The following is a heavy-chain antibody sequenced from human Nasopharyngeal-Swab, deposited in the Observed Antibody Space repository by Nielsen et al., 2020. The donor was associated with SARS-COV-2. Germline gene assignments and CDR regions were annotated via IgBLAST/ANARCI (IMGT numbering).Heavy chain of an antibody. CDR2: ISYDGSNK. Sequence: GGSLRLSCAASGFTFSSYGMHWVRQASGKGLEWVAVISYDGSNKYYADSVKGRFTISRDNSKNTLYLQMNSLRAEDTAVYYCAKSSGGSPRRAFDIWGQGTMVTVSS. V-gene: IGHV3-30*18. D-gene: IGHD2-15*01. CDR3: AKSSGGSPRRAFDI. CDR1: GFTFSSYG. J-gene: IGHJ3*02.